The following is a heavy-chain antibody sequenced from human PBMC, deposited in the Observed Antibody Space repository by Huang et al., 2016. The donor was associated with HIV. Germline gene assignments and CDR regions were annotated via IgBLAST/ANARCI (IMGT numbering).Heavy chain of an antibody. CDR3: ARAPGDGDYFDY. Sequence: QVQLQESGPGLVKPSQTLSLTCTVSGGSISRGGSYWSWIRQPPGTGRWVIAYICHSGSTYDNPSLKSRVTISLDTSKNQFSLKLNAVTAADTAVYYCARAPGDGDYFDYWGQGTLVTVSS. CDR1: GGSISRGGSY. J-gene: IGHJ4*02. CDR2: ICHSGST. D-gene: IGHD7-27*01. V-gene: IGHV4-30-4*08.